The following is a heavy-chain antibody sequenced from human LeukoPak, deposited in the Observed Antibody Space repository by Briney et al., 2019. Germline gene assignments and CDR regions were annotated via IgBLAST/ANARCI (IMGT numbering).Heavy chain of an antibody. V-gene: IGHV1-2*06. CDR1: GYTFTGYY. CDR3: ASSSSSLLFFDY. J-gene: IGHJ4*02. CDR2: INPNSGGT. Sequence: ASVKVSCKASGYTFTGYYMHWVRQAPGQGLEWMGRINPNSGGTNYAQKFQGRVTMTRDTSISTDYMKLSRLRSDDTAVYYCASSSSSLLFFDYWGQGTLVTGSS. D-gene: IGHD6-6*01.